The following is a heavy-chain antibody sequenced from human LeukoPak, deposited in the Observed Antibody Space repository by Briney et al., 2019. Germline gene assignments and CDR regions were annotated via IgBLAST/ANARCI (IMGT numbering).Heavy chain of an antibody. CDR3: AKTSWIQLWPLDY. Sequence: PGGSLRLSCAASGFTFSSYAMNRVRQAPGKGLEWVSAISGSGGSTYYADSVKGRFTISRDNSKNTLYLQMNSLRAEDTAVYYCAKTSWIQLWPLDYWGQGTLVTVSS. CDR1: GFTFSSYA. V-gene: IGHV3-23*01. CDR2: ISGSGGST. J-gene: IGHJ4*02. D-gene: IGHD5-18*01.